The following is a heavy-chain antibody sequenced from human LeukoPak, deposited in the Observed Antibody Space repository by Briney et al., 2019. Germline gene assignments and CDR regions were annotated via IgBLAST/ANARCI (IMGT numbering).Heavy chain of an antibody. CDR2: IKQDGSEK. V-gene: IGHV3-7*01. CDR1: GFTFSSYW. CDR3: ARDGYSGYDYVDY. J-gene: IGHJ4*02. D-gene: IGHD5-12*01. Sequence: GGSLRLSCAASGFTFSSYWMSWVRQAPGKGLEWVANIKQDGSEKYYVDSVKGRFTISRDNAKNSLYLQMSSLRAEDAAVYYCARDGYSGYDYVDYWGQGTLVTVSS.